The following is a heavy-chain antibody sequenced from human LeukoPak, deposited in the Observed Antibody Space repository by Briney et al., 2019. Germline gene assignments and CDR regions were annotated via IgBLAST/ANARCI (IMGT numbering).Heavy chain of an antibody. CDR3: ARDLGGSTRVVDY. D-gene: IGHD2-15*01. J-gene: IGHJ4*02. Sequence: TTSETLSLTCTVSGGSISSGSYYWGWIRQPPGKGLEWIGSIYHSGSTYYNASLKSRVTMSVDTSKNQFSLKPSSVTAADTAVYYCARDLGGSTRVVDYWGQGTLVTVPS. CDR1: GGSISSGSYY. CDR2: IYHSGST. V-gene: IGHV4-39*07.